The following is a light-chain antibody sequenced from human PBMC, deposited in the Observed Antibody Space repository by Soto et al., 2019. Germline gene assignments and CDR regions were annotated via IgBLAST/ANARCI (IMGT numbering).Light chain of an antibody. V-gene: IGKV2-30*01. J-gene: IGKJ2*01. CDR3: MQGTHWPAYT. CDR2: KVS. Sequence: DVVMTQSPLSLPVTLGQPASISCRSSQSLVYSDGNAYLNWFHQRPGQSPRRLIYKVSYRDSGVPERFSGSGSGTDFTLKISRVEAEDVGVYYCMQGTHWPAYTFGQGTKREMK. CDR1: QSLVYSDGNAY.